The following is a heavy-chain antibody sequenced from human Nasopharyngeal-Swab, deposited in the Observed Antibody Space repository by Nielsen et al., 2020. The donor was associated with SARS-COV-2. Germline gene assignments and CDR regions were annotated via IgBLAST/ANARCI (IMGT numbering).Heavy chain of an antibody. V-gene: IGHV3-21*01. D-gene: IGHD5-12*01. J-gene: IGHJ6*02. CDR1: GFTSSSYS. CDR3: ARASGYDFGYYYGMDV. Sequence: GGSLRLSCAASGFTSSSYSMNWVRQAPGKGLEWVSSISSSSSYIYYADSVKGRFTISRDNAKNSLYLQMNSLRAEDTAVYYCARASGYDFGYYYGMDVWGQGTTVTVSS. CDR2: ISSSSSYI.